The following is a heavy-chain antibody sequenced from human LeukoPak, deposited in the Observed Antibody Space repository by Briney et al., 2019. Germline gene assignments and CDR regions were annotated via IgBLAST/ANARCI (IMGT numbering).Heavy chain of an antibody. CDR2: FDPEDGET. D-gene: IGHD4-23*01. CDR3: ATYGGNRGHYYYYYMDV. V-gene: IGHV1-24*01. CDR1: GYTLTELS. J-gene: IGHJ6*03. Sequence: GASVKVSCKVSGYTLTELSMHWVRQAPGKGLEWMGGFDPEDGETIYAQKFQGRVTMTEDTSTDTAYMELSSLRSEDTAVYYCATYGGNRGHYYYYYMDVWGKGTTVTVSS.